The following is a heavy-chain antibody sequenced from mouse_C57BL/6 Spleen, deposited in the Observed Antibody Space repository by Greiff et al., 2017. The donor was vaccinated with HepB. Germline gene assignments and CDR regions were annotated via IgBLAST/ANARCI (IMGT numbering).Heavy chain of an antibody. CDR2: INPNNGGT. D-gene: IGHD2-4*01. CDR3: AREGDYDGYFDY. CDR1: GYTFTDYH. J-gene: IGHJ2*01. Sequence: EVQLQQSGPELVKPGASVKMSCKASGYTFTDYHMHWVKQSHGKSLEWIGYINPNNGGTSYNQKFKDKATLTVNKSSSTAYMELRSLTSEDSAVYYCAREGDYDGYFDYWGQGTTLTVSS. V-gene: IGHV1-22*01.